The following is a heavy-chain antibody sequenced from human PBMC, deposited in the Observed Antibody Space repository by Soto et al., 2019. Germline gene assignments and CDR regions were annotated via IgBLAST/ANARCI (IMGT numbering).Heavy chain of an antibody. D-gene: IGHD3-22*01. CDR1: IGSISSTSYY. CDR2: IYYDGTT. J-gene: IGHJ6*02. V-gene: IGHV4-39*01. Sequence: SETLSLTCPGSIGSISSTSYYCSRIRQPPGKVLEWIGAIYYDGTTSYTESLKSRVSISVDTSKNQFSLKVNSVTAADTAVYFCARQGRNTKIVLVKHYAADFWGQGTAVTVSS. CDR3: ARQGRNTKIVLVKHYAADF.